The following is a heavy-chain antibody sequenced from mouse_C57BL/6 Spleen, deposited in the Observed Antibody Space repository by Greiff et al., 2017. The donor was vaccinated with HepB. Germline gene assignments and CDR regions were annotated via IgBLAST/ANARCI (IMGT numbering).Heavy chain of an antibody. CDR2: ISSGSSTI. CDR3: ASYDHGYFDY. CDR1: GFTFSDYG. J-gene: IGHJ2*01. Sequence: EVKLVESGGGLVKPGGSLKLSCAASGFTFSDYGMHWVRQAPEKGLEWVAYISSGSSTIYYADTVKGRFTISRDNAKNTLFLQMTSLMSEDTAMYYCASYDHGYFDYWGQGTTLTVSS. D-gene: IGHD2-3*01. V-gene: IGHV5-17*01.